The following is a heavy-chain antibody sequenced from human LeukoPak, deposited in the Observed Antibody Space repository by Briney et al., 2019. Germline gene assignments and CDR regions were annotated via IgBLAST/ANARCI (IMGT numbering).Heavy chain of an antibody. J-gene: IGHJ4*02. CDR3: ASEGRSNDY. D-gene: IGHD3-3*01. Sequence: SVRVSCKASGGTFSSYAISWVRQAPGQGLEWMGRIIAILGIANYAQKLQGRVTITADKYTSTAYMELSSLRSEDTAVYYCASEGRSNDYWGQGTLVTVSS. V-gene: IGHV1-69*10. CDR1: GGTFSSYA. CDR2: IIAILGIA.